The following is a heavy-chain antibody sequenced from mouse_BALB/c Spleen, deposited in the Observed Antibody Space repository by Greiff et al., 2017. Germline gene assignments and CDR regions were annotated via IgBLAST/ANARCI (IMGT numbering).Heavy chain of an antibody. Sequence: EVQLQQSGAELAKPGASVKMSCKASGYTFTSYWMHWVKQRPEQGLEWIGRIDPANGNTKYDPKFQGKATITADTSSNTAYLQLSSLTSEDTAVYYCAGLLLSFDYWGQGTTLTVSS. CDR1: GYTFTSYW. V-gene: IGHV14-3*02. CDR3: AGLLLSFDY. D-gene: IGHD1-1*01. CDR2: IDPANGNT. J-gene: IGHJ2*01.